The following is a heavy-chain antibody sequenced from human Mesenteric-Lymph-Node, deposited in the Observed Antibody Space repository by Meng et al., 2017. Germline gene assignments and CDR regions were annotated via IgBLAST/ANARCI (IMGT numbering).Heavy chain of an antibody. Sequence: ASVKVSCKASGGTFSSYAISWVRQAPGQGLEWMGIINPSGGSTSYAQKFQGRVTMTRDTSTSTVYMELSSLRSEDTAVYYCARASYGDPFDYWGQGTLVTVSS. CDR2: INPSGGST. CDR1: GGTFSSYA. CDR3: ARASYGDPFDY. D-gene: IGHD4-17*01. J-gene: IGHJ4*02. V-gene: IGHV1-46*01.